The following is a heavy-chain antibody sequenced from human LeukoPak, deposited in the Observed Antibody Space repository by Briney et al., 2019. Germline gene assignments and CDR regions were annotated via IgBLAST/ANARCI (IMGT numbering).Heavy chain of an antibody. Sequence: PSETLSLTCTVSGGSISSGGYSWSWIRQPPGKGLEWIGYIYYSGSTNYNPSLKSRVTISVDTSKNQFSLKLSSVTAADTAVYYCARVEAGSFDYWGQGTLVTVSS. CDR2: IYYSGST. D-gene: IGHD6-13*01. CDR3: ARVEAGSFDY. V-gene: IGHV4-61*08. J-gene: IGHJ4*02. CDR1: GGSISSGGYS.